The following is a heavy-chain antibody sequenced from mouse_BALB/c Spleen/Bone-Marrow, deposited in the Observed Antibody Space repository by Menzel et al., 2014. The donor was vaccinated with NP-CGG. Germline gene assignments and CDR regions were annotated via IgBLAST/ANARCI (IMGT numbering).Heavy chain of an antibody. CDR3: ARRGGLRYAMDY. J-gene: IGHJ4*01. CDR1: GFNIKDTY. V-gene: IGHV14-3*02. CDR2: IDPANGNT. Sequence: EVQRVESGAELVKPGASVKLSCTASGFNIKDTYMHWVKQRPEQGLEWIGRIDPANGNTKYDPKFQGKATITADTSSNTAYLQLSSLTSEDTAVYYCARRGGLRYAMDYWGQGTSVTVSS.